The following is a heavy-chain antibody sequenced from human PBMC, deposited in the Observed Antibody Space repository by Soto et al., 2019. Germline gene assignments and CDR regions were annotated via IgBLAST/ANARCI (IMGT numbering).Heavy chain of an antibody. CDR3: AKPNLFCSSTSCYDY. D-gene: IGHD2-2*01. J-gene: IGHJ4*02. CDR1: GFTFSSYA. V-gene: IGHV3-23*01. Sequence: PGGPLRLSCAASGFTFSSYAMSWVRQAPGKGLEWVSVISGSGGNTYYADSVKGRFTISRDNPKNTLYLQTNSLRVEDTAVYYCAKPNLFCSSTSCYDYWGQGALVTVSS. CDR2: ISGSGGNT.